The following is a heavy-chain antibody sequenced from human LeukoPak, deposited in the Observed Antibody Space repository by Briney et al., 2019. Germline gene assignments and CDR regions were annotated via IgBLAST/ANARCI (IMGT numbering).Heavy chain of an antibody. J-gene: IGHJ3*02. CDR3: ARDQYYDAFDI. Sequence: PSETLSLTCTVSGGSISSSYYWSWIRQPPGKGLEWIGFIYYTGNTNYNPSLKSRVTISVDTSKNQFSLKLSSVTAADTAVYYCARDQYYDAFDIWGQWTMVIVSS. CDR1: GGSISSSYY. CDR2: IYYTGNT. D-gene: IGHD1-26*01. V-gene: IGHV4-59*01.